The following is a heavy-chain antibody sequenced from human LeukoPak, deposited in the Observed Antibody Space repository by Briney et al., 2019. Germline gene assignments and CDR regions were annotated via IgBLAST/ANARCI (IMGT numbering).Heavy chain of an antibody. CDR1: GYSFTTYW. D-gene: IGHD2-15*01. V-gene: IGHV5-51*01. CDR2: IYPGDSDT. J-gene: IGHJ4*02. CDR3: ARVATASFDQ. Sequence: GESLKISCRGSGYSFTTYWFARVRKMPGKGPEWMGIIYPGDSDTRHSPSFQGQVTISVAKSISTVYLQWSSLKASDTAMYYCARVATASFDQWGQGTLVTVSS.